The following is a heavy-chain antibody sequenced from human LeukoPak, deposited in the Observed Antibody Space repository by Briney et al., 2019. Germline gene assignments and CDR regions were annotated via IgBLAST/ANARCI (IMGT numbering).Heavy chain of an antibody. D-gene: IGHD3-3*01. J-gene: IGHJ3*02. Sequence: SETLSLTCTVSGASITSGDYYWSWIRQPPGKGLEWIGYIYYSESAYYNPSLMSRLTISIDTSKNPFSLKLSSVTAADTAVYYCARGRKRFLEWLLYPRAFDIWGQGTMVTVSS. CDR1: GASITSGDYY. CDR3: ARGRKRFLEWLLYPRAFDI. CDR2: IYYSESA. V-gene: IGHV4-30-4*08.